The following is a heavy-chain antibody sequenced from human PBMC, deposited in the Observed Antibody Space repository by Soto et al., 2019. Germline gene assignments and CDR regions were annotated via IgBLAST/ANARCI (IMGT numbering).Heavy chain of an antibody. J-gene: IGHJ5*02. CDR3: AKSLGIAAAVKYNWFDP. CDR2: ISSSSSTI. Sequence: PGGSLRLSCAASGFTFSSYSMNWVRQAPGKGLEWVSYISSSSSTIYYADSVKGRFTISRDNSKNTLYLQMNSLRAEDTAVYYCAKSLGIAAAVKYNWFDPWGQGSLVTVSS. CDR1: GFTFSSYS. V-gene: IGHV3-48*01. D-gene: IGHD6-13*01.